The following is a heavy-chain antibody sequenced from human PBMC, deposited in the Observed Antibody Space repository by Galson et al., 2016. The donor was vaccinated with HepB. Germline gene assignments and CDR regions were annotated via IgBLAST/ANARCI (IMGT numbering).Heavy chain of an antibody. CDR3: ARDPSYYSGMDV. J-gene: IGHJ6*02. CDR1: GFTFSSYY. Sequence: LRLSCAASGFTFSSYYMHWVRQAPGKGLVWVSRINRDESSTSYADYVKGRFTISRDNAKNTLYLQMNSLRAEDTAVYYCARDPSYYSGMDVWGQGTTATVAS. V-gene: IGHV3-74*01. CDR2: INRDESST.